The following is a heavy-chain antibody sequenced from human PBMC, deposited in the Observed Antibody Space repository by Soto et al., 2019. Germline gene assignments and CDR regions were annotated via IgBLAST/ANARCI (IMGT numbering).Heavy chain of an antibody. J-gene: IGHJ3*02. V-gene: IGHV1-69*13. CDR1: GGTFSSYA. CDR3: ATLYYDILTGDPDDAFDI. Sequence: SVKVSCKASGGTFSSYAISWVRQAPGQGLEWMGGIIPIFGTANYAQKFQGRVTITADESTSTAYMELSSLRSEDTAVYYCATLYYDILTGDPDDAFDIWGQGTMVTV. D-gene: IGHD3-9*01. CDR2: IIPIFGTA.